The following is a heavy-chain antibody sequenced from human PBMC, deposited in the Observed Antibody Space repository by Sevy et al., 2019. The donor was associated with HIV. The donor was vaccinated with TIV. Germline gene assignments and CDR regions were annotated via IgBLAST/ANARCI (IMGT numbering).Heavy chain of an antibody. V-gene: IGHV3-9*01. J-gene: IGHJ6*02. D-gene: IGHD3-3*01. CDR1: GFTFDDYA. CDR2: ISWNSGSI. Sequence: GGSLRLSCAASGFTFDDYAMHWVRQAPGKGLEWVSGISWNSGSIGYADSVKGRFTISRDNAKNSLYLQMNTLRAEDTALYYCAKDLFWSGYYPNEPTRYYYGMDVWGQGTTVTVSS. CDR3: AKDLFWSGYYPNEPTRYYYGMDV.